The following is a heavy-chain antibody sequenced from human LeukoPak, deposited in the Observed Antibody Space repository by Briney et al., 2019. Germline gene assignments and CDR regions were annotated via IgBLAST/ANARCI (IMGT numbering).Heavy chain of an antibody. V-gene: IGHV3-53*01. CDR1: GVTVGSKY. Sequence: GGSLRLSCAASGVTVGSKYMNWVRQAPGKGLEWGSILYSGSDTYYSDSVKGRFTISRDDSKNTLSLQMNSLRTEDTAVYYCARVGDHFHWYFDLWGRGTLVTVSS. CDR2: LYSGSDT. J-gene: IGHJ2*01. D-gene: IGHD3-10*01. CDR3: ARVGDHFHWYFDL.